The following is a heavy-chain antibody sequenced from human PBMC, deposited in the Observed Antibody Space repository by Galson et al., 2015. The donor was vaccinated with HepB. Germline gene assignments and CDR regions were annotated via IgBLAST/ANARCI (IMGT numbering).Heavy chain of an antibody. CDR2: IYYSGST. CDR3: ARGGSARRITGNWFDP. Sequence: LSLTCTVSGGSISSYYWSWIRQPPGKGLEWIGYIYYSGSTNYNPSLKSRVTISIDTSKNQFSLKLTSLTAADTAVYYCARGGSARRITGNWFDPWGQGTLVTVSS. J-gene: IGHJ5*02. D-gene: IGHD1-1*01. CDR1: GGSISSYY. V-gene: IGHV4-59*01.